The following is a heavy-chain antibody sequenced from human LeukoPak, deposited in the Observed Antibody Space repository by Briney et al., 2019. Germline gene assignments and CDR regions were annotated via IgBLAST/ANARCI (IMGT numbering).Heavy chain of an antibody. Sequence: GASLRLSCVASGFTFSSYAINWVRQAPGKGLEWVSGTSGSGGRTYYADSVKGRFTISRDNSKNTLYLQMNSLRAEDTAVYYCARDSSGWYIYDYWGQGTLVTVSS. V-gene: IGHV3-23*01. CDR1: GFTFSSYA. J-gene: IGHJ4*02. D-gene: IGHD6-19*01. CDR3: ARDSSGWYIYDY. CDR2: TSGSGGRT.